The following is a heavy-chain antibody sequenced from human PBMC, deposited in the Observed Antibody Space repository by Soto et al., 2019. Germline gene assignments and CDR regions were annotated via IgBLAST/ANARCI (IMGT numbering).Heavy chain of an antibody. V-gene: IGHV3-30*03. CDR1: GFFFRNFG. J-gene: IGHJ1*01. CDR3: VQGASTAHQPLDS. CDR2: ISGDGHDK. D-gene: IGHD1-26*01. Sequence: QVQLVESGGGVVQPGRSLRLSWAASGFFFRNFGMHWVSRAPGKGLEWVAAISGDGHDKNYPDALKGRFTISRDNFNNTPYLQLNSRRPEDTAVYHCVQGASTAHQPLDSWGQGVLVTVSS.